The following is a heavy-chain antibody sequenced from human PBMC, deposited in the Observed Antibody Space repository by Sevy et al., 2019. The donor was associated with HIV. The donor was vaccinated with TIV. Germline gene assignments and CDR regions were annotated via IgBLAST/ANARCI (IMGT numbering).Heavy chain of an antibody. J-gene: IGHJ3*02. CDR3: ARHWPGEDIVVEVAALAFDM. CDR1: GYSFTSYW. D-gene: IGHD2-15*01. V-gene: IGHV5-51*01. Sequence: GGSLRLSCKGSGYSFTSYWIGWVRQMPGKGLEWMGIIYPGDSDTRYSPSFQGQVPISADKSISTAYLQWSSLKASDTAMYYCARHWPGEDIVVEVAALAFDMWGQGTMVTVSS. CDR2: IYPGDSDT.